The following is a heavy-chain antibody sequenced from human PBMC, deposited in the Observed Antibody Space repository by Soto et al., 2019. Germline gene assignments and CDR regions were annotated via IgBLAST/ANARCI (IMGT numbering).Heavy chain of an antibody. CDR1: GFSFSSHA. Sequence: QVQLVESGGGVVQPGRSLRLSCAASGFSFSSHAMHWVRQAPGKGLDWVAVISYDGYNQYYADSVKGRFTISRDNSKNTLYLQMDSLRPEDTALYCCARGSTRGAAAYFHHWGQGTLVTVSS. D-gene: IGHD2-2*01. CDR2: ISYDGYNQ. J-gene: IGHJ1*01. CDR3: ARGSTRGAAAYFHH. V-gene: IGHV3-30-3*01.